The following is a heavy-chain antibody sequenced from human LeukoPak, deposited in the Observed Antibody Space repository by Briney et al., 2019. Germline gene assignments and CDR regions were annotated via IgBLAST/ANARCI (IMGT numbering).Heavy chain of an antibody. D-gene: IGHD3-3*01. CDR1: GFTVSSYS. CDR3: ARDPHYHFWTGYYDY. Sequence: GGSLRLSCAASGFTVSSYSMNWVRQAPGKGLEWVSYISSSSSTMYYADSVKGRFTISRDNAKNSLYLQMNSLRAEDTAVYYCARDPHYHFWTGYYDYWGQGTLVTVSS. V-gene: IGHV3-48*04. J-gene: IGHJ4*02. CDR2: ISSSSSTM.